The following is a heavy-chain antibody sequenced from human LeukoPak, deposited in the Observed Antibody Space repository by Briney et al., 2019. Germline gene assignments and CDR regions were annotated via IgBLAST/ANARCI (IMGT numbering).Heavy chain of an antibody. CDR3: ARQVVAVAGTGYFDY. CDR1: GGTISSSNYY. V-gene: IGHV4-39*01. J-gene: IGHJ4*02. CDR2: IYYSGST. D-gene: IGHD6-19*01. Sequence: TPSETLSLICTGSGGTISSSNYYWGWIRQPPGKGRVWIGSIYYSGSTYYNASLKSRGTSSVDTSKNQFSLKLNSLTAADTAVYFCARQVVAVAGTGYFDYWGQGTLVTVSS.